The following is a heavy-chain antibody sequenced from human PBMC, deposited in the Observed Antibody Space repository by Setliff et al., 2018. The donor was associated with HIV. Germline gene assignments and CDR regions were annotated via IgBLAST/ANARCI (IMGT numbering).Heavy chain of an antibody. J-gene: IGHJ4*02. CDR3: ARAGALGIGFDY. Sequence: PGESLKISCAASGFTFSSYAMHWVRQAPGKGLEWVAVISYDGSNKYYADSVKGRFTISRDNSKNTLYLQMNSLRAEDTAVYYCARAGALGIGFDYWGQGTLVTVSS. V-gene: IGHV3-30*04. D-gene: IGHD7-27*01. CDR2: ISYDGSNK. CDR1: GFTFSSYA.